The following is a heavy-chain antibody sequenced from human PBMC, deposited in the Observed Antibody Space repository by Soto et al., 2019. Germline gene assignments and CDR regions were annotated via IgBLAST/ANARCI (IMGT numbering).Heavy chain of an antibody. J-gene: IGHJ4*02. D-gene: IGHD1-1*01. CDR3: AHARISTTGTDQPFDY. Sequence: ITNGVGVAWIHQPPGKALEWLALIYWDDDKRYSPSLKSRLTVTKDTSKNQVVLTMTNMDPVDTATYYCAHARISTTGTDQPFDYCGKGTLVTVSA. CDR1: ITNGVG. CDR2: IYWDDDK. V-gene: IGHV2-5*02.